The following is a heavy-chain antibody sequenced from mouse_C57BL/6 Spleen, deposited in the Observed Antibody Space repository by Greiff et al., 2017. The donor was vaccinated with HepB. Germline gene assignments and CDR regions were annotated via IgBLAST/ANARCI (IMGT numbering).Heavy chain of an antibody. CDR1: GFTFSSYG. D-gene: IGHD1-1*01. Sequence: EVQVVESGGDLVKPGGSLKLSCAASGFTFSSYGMSWVRQTPDKRLEWVATISSGGSYTYYPDSVKGRFTISRDNAKNTLYLQMSSLKSEDTAMYYCARQRGTTVVASWYFDVWGTGTTVTVSS. J-gene: IGHJ1*03. V-gene: IGHV5-6*01. CDR3: ARQRGTTVVASWYFDV. CDR2: ISSGGSYT.